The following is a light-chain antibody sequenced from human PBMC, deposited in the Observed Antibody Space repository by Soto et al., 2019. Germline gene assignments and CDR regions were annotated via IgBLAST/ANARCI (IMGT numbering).Light chain of an antibody. CDR2: EVS. J-gene: IGLJ1*01. CDR3: SSYTSSSTLLYV. V-gene: IGLV2-14*01. Sequence: QSALTQPASVSGSPGQSITISCTGTSSDVGGYNYVSWDQQHPGKAPKLMIYEVSNRPSGVSNRVSGSKSGNTASLTLSGLQAEDEADYYCSSYTSSSTLLYVFGTGTKLTVL. CDR1: SSDVGGYNY.